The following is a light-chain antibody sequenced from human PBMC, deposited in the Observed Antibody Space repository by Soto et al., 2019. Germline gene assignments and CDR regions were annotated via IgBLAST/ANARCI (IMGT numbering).Light chain of an antibody. J-gene: IGLJ2*01. CDR1: SSDVGTYNL. V-gene: IGLV2-23*02. CDR2: EVS. CDR3: CSYAGSVTSVV. Sequence: QSALTQPASVSASPGQSIAISCTGTSSDVGTYNLVSWYQQHPGKAPKYIIYEVSQRPSGVSSRFSGSKSGNTASLTISGLQAEDEADYYCCSYAGSVTSVVFGGGTKLTVL.